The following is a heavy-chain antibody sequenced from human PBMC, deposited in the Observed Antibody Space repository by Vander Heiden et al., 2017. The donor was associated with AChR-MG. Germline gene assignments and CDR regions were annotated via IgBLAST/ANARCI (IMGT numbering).Heavy chain of an antibody. CDR3: ARETGGFES. D-gene: IGHD7-27*01. J-gene: IGHJ5*01. CDR1: GFSFTDFL. V-gene: IGHV1-2*02. Sequence: QVQLVQSGGEVTKPGASATVTCKAPGFSFTDFLMQWVRQAPGRGLEWMGCINPKNGVTIYAQKFQGRVTMTRDTSITTASLEVTALTSDDTAGYYCARETGGFESWGQGTLVTVSS. CDR2: INPKNGVT.